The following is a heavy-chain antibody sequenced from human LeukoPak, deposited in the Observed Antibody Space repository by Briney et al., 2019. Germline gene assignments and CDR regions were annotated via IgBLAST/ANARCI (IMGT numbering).Heavy chain of an antibody. CDR2: ISAYNGNT. V-gene: IGHV1-18*01. CDR1: GYTFTSYG. Sequence: GASVKVSFTASGYTFTSYGISWVRQAPGQGLEWMGWISAYNGNTNYAQKLQGRVTMTTDTSTSTAYMELRSLRSDDTAVYYCARDIEVLWFGEHSYGMDVWGQGTTVTVSS. J-gene: IGHJ6*02. D-gene: IGHD3-10*01. CDR3: ARDIEVLWFGEHSYGMDV.